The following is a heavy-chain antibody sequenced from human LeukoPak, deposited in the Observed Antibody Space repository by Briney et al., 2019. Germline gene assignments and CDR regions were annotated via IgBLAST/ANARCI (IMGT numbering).Heavy chain of an antibody. J-gene: IGHJ3*02. CDR1: GGTFSIYH. D-gene: IGHD2-21*01. Sequence: GASVKVSCKASGGTFSIYHINWVRQAPGQGLEWMGGIIPIFGTAKYAQKFQDRVTITADESRSEAYMELSSLRSEDTAVYYCARDPYDFNDAFDIWGQGTMVTVSS. CDR3: ARDPYDFNDAFDI. V-gene: IGHV1-69*13. CDR2: IIPIFGTA.